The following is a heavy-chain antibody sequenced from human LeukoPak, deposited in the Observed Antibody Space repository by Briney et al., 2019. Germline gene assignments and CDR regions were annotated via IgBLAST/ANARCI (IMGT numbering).Heavy chain of an antibody. CDR2: IYYSGST. V-gene: IGHV4-30-4*01. CDR3: ARGPPTYDSSGRHLGDAFDI. J-gene: IGHJ3*02. Sequence: PSETLSLTCTVSGGSISSGDYYRSWIRQPPGKGLEWIGYIYYSGSTYYNPSLKSRVTISVDTSKNQFSLKLSSVTAADTAVYYCARGPPTYDSSGRHLGDAFDIWGQGTMVTVSS. D-gene: IGHD3-22*01. CDR1: GGSISSGDYY.